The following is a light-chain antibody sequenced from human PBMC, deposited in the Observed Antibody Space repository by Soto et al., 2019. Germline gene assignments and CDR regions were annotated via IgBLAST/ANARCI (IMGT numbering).Light chain of an antibody. Sequence: IVMTQSPATLSVSPGARAPLSCRASQGIGSTLAWYQQKPGQTPRLLIYDASTRATGIPARFSGIGSGTEFTLIISSLQSEDFGVYYCQHYKTWPLSFGGGTKVDIK. CDR1: QGIGST. V-gene: IGKV3-15*01. CDR2: DAS. J-gene: IGKJ4*01. CDR3: QHYKTWPLS.